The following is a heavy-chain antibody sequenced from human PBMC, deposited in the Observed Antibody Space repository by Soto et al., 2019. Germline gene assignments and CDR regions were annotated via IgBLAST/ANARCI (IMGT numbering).Heavy chain of an antibody. CDR3: TIQGVSTIQGFNY. CDR2: IKSRDYGWTA. J-gene: IGHJ4*02. CDR1: GFNFGDYA. V-gene: IGHV3-49*04. Sequence: GGSLRLSCGGSGFNFGDYAVSWVRQAPGKGLQWVGFIKSRDYGWTADYAASVEGRVTISRDDFKSIADLLMNSLKTEDTAVYYYTIQGVSTIQGFNYWGQRNMVTVS. D-gene: IGHD3-10*01.